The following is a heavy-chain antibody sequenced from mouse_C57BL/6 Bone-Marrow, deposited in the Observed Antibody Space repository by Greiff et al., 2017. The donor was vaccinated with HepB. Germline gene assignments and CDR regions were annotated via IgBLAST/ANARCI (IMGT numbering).Heavy chain of an antibody. Sequence: EVKLVESGGGLVKPGGSLKLSCAASGFTFSSYTMSWVRQTPEKRLEWVATISGGGGNTYYPDSVKGRFTISRDNAKNTLYLQMSSLRSEDTALYYCARQLATVVADWGQGTTLTVSS. CDR1: GFTFSSYT. J-gene: IGHJ2*01. D-gene: IGHD1-1*01. CDR2: ISGGGGNT. CDR3: ARQLATVVAD. V-gene: IGHV5-9*01.